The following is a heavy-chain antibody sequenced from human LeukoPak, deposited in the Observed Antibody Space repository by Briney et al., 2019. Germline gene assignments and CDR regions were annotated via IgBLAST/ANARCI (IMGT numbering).Heavy chain of an antibody. CDR3: AKVAAVAGSKRILFDY. V-gene: IGHV3-33*06. Sequence: GGSLRLSCAASGFTFSSYGMHWVRQAPGKGLEWVAVIWYDGSNKYYADSVKGRFTISRDNSKNTLYLQMNSLRAEDTAVYYCAKVAAVAGSKRILFDYWGQGTLVTVSS. D-gene: IGHD6-19*01. J-gene: IGHJ4*02. CDR1: GFTFSSYG. CDR2: IWYDGSNK.